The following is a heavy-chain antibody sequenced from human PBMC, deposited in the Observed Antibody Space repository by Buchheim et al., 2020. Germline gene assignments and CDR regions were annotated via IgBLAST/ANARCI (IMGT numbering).Heavy chain of an antibody. V-gene: IGHV1-69*04. D-gene: IGHD5-12*01. J-gene: IGHJ6*02. CDR2: IIPILGIA. CDR3: ARPDVDIVATGFYYGMDV. Sequence: QVQLVQSGAEVKKPGSSVKVSCKASGGTFSSYAISWVRQAPGQGLEWMGRIIPILGIANYAQKFQGRVTITADKSTSTAYMELSSLRSENTAVYYCARPDVDIVATGFYYGMDVWGQGTT. CDR1: GGTFSSYA.